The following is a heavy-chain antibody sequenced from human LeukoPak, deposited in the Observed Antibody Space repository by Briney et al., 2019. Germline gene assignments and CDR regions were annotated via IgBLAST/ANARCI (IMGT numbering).Heavy chain of an antibody. CDR1: GYTFTDYY. CDR2: VNPDTGGT. V-gene: IGHV1-2*06. Sequence: ASVTASCKASGYTFTDYYVHLVQQAPGQGLEWMGRVNPDTGGTNYAQKFQGRVTMTRDTSINTAYMELSRLTPDDTAIYYCARVGQTSYFDYWGQGTLVTVSS. CDR3: ARVGQTSYFDY. J-gene: IGHJ4*02.